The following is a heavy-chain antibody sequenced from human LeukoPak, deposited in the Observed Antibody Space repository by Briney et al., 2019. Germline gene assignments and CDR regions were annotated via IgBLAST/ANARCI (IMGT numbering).Heavy chain of an antibody. V-gene: IGHV4-61*02. CDR1: AGSISSNSYY. Sequence: SETLSLTCTVSAGSISSNSYYWSWIRQPAGKGLEWIGRIYTTGSSSYHPSFKSRVTISVDTSKNQFSLRLNSVTDADTAVYYCARAYSGSYSAFDIWGQRTMVIVSS. D-gene: IGHD1-26*01. CDR2: IYTTGSS. J-gene: IGHJ3*02. CDR3: ARAYSGSYSAFDI.